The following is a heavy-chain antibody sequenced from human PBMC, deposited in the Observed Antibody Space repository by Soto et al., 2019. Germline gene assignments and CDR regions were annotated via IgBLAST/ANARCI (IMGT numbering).Heavy chain of an antibody. D-gene: IGHD3-10*01. CDR2: ISAYNGNT. V-gene: IGHV1-18*01. Sequence: ASVKVSCKASGYTFTSYGISWVRQAPGQGLEWMGWISAYNGNTNYAQKLQGRVTMTTDTSTSTAYMELRSLRSDDTAVYYCARVPREPSLLWFGDNSVYWGQRTLVTVSS. CDR1: GYTFTSYG. J-gene: IGHJ4*02. CDR3: ARVPREPSLLWFGDNSVY.